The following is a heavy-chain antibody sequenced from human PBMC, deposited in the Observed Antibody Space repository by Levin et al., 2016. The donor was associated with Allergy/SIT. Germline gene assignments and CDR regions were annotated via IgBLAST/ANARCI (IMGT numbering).Heavy chain of an antibody. CDR1: GGSISSYY. V-gene: IGHV4-59*01. Sequence: SETLSLTCTVSGGSISSYYWSWIRQPPGKGLEWIGYIYYSGSTNXNPSLKSRVTISVDTSKNQFSLKLSSVTAADTAVYYCARDGYYGSGSYYSWFDPWGQGTLVTVSS. J-gene: IGHJ5*02. D-gene: IGHD3-10*01. CDR2: IYYSGST. CDR3: ARDGYYGSGSYYSWFDP.